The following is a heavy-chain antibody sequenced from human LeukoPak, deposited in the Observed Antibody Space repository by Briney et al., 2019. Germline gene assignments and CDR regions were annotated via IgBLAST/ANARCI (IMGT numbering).Heavy chain of an antibody. D-gene: IGHD6-13*01. V-gene: IGHV4-59*08. CDR2: IYFSGTT. J-gene: IGHJ5*02. Sequence: SETLSLTCTVSGDSINAYYWGWIRQPPGKGLEWIGYIYFSGTTKCNPSLESRVTISVDTSKNQFSLKLSSVTAADTAVYYCARRRAEGGSNGHYNWFDPWGQGILVTVSS. CDR1: GDSINAYY. CDR3: ARRRAEGGSNGHYNWFDP.